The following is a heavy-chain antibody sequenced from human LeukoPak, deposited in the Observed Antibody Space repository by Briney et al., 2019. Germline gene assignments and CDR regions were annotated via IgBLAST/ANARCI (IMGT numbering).Heavy chain of an antibody. D-gene: IGHD3-22*01. Sequence: PGGSLRLSCAASGFTFSSYAMSWVRQAPGKGLEWVSVISGSGGSTYYADSVKGRFTISRDNSKNTLYLQMNSLRAEDTAVYYCAKGDTMIVVVPNFDYWGQGTLVTVSS. J-gene: IGHJ4*02. CDR1: GFTFSSYA. CDR3: AKGDTMIVVVPNFDY. V-gene: IGHV3-23*01. CDR2: ISGSGGST.